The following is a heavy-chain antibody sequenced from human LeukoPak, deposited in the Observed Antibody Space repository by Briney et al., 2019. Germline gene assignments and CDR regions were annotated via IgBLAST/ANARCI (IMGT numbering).Heavy chain of an antibody. J-gene: IGHJ4*02. CDR2: ISDIGSI. Sequence: SETLSLTCSISDGSISSYYWNWIRQSPGKGLEWIAYISDIGSINYNPSLKSRVTISLDTSKNQFSLKLSSVTAADTAVYYCAGHHPRNTVDFWGQGTLVTVSS. D-gene: IGHD2-8*02. CDR3: AGHHPRNTVDF. CDR1: DGSISSYY. V-gene: IGHV4-59*08.